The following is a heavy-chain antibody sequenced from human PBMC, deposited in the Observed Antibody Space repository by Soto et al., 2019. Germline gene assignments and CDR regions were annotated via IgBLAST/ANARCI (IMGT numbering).Heavy chain of an antibody. V-gene: IGHV3-23*01. Sequence: TFSNYAMSWVRQAPGKGLEWVSTISGRGGNTYYADSVKGRFTISRDNSRNTLYLQMDSLRVEDSAVYSCAKAGCSGGTCYLYYFDYWGQGALVTVSS. D-gene: IGHD2-15*01. J-gene: IGHJ4*02. CDR1: TFSNYA. CDR3: AKAGCSGGTCYLYYFDY. CDR2: ISGRGGNT.